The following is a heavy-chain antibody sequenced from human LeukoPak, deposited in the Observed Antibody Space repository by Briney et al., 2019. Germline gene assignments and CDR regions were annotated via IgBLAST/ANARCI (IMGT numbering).Heavy chain of an antibody. D-gene: IGHD6-13*01. J-gene: IGHJ5*02. Sequence: ASVKVSCKASGYTFTGYYMHWVRQAPGQGLEWMGWINPNSGGTNYAQKFQGRVTMTRDTSISTAYMELSRLRSDDTAVYYCAREAHGGIAAAAPLYNWFDPWGQGTLVTVSS. CDR3: AREAHGGIAAAAPLYNWFDP. CDR1: GYTFTGYY. CDR2: INPNSGGT. V-gene: IGHV1-2*02.